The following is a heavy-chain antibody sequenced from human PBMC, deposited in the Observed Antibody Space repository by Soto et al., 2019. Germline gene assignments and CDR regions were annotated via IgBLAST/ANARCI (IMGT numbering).Heavy chain of an antibody. CDR2: INTDNGNT. Sequence: QVQLVQSGAELKKLGASVRVSCNISGYPFAAFAIHWVRQAPGQRLEWMGWINTDNGNTKYSESFRGRVTITRDKSASTAYLELTSLKSEDSALYYCARDLFTPGRGDYWGQGTLVTVSS. V-gene: IGHV1-3*04. D-gene: IGHD3-10*01. J-gene: IGHJ4*02. CDR3: ARDLFTPGRGDY. CDR1: GYPFAAFA.